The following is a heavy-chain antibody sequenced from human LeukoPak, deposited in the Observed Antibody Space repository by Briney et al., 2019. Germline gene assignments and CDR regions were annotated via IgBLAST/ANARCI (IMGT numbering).Heavy chain of an antibody. J-gene: IGHJ4*02. Sequence: GRSLRLSCAASGFTFSSYGMHWVRQAPEKGLDWVSVISGSAHKIRYADSVKGQFTISRDNSENTVYLQMNNLRAEDTALYYCAGRVTGYSSGYVYWGQGTLVTVSS. CDR2: ISGSAHKI. CDR3: AGRVTGYSSGYVY. D-gene: IGHD5-18*01. V-gene: IGHV3-23*01. CDR1: GFTFSSYG.